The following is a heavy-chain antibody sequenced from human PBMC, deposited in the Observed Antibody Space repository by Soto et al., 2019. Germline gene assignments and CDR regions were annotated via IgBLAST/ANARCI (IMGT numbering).Heavy chain of an antibody. CDR2: IKSKPNGGTT. V-gene: IGHV3-15*07. Sequence: EVPLVESGGGLVKPGGSLRLSCVGSGFIFSNAWMNWVRQAPGEGLEWVGRIKSKPNGGTTDYTAPVKGRFTISRDDSKNTVYLQVNSLRTEDTAVYYCATGGYYFDYWGQGTLVTVSS. D-gene: IGHD3-10*01. J-gene: IGHJ4*02. CDR1: GFIFSNAW. CDR3: ATGGYYFDY.